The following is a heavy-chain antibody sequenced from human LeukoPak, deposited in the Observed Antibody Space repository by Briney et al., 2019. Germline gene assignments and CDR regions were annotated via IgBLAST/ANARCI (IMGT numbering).Heavy chain of an antibody. CDR1: GFTFSSYA. CDR2: VDNDGSST. CDR3: ARGNYGRFDP. J-gene: IGHJ5*02. D-gene: IGHD1-7*01. Sequence: EGSLRLSCEASGFTFSSYAIRWVRQAPGEGLVWVSRVDNDGSSTNYADSAKGRFTISRDNAKNTLYLQMSSLRAEDTAMYYCARGNYGRFDPWGQGTLVTASS. V-gene: IGHV3-74*01.